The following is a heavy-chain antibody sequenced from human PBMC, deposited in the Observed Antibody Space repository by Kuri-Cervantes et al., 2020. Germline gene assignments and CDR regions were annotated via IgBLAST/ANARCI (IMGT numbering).Heavy chain of an antibody. J-gene: IGHJ4*02. CDR3: ARGGGSSWPTFEF. V-gene: IGHV4-34*01. CDR1: GGSFSGYY. D-gene: IGHD6-13*01. Sequence: GSLRLSCAVYGGSFSGYYWSWIRQSPGKGLEWIGEINHSGSTNYNPSLKSRVTISVDTSKNQFSLQLSSVTAADTAVYYCARGGGSSWPTFEFWGQGTLVTVSS. CDR2: INHSGST.